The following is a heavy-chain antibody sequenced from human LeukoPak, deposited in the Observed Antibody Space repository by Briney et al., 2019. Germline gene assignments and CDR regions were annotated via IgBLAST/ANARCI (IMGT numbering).Heavy chain of an antibody. J-gene: IGHJ4*02. CDR3: ARDGGNSDY. Sequence: PGGSLRLSCAASGLTVSNNYMSWVRQAPGKGLEWVSLIYSGGSSHYADSVKGRFTISRDSSKNTLYLQMNSLRPDDTAVYYCARDGGNSDYWGQGTLVTVSS. CDR2: IYSGGSS. V-gene: IGHV3-66*01. CDR1: GLTVSNNY.